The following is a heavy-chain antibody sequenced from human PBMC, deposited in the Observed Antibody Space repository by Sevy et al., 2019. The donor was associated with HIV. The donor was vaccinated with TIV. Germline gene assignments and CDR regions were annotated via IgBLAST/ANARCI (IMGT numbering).Heavy chain of an antibody. CDR2: ISGSGGST. J-gene: IGHJ3*02. CDR1: GFTFSSYA. CDR3: AKSFYYDSRAPRDAFDI. Sequence: GSLRLSCAASGFTFSSYAMSWVRQAPGKGLEWVSAISGSGGSTYYADSVKGRFTISRDNSKNTLYLQMNSLRAEDTAVYYCAKSFYYDSRAPRDAFDIWGQGTMVTVSS. D-gene: IGHD3-22*01. V-gene: IGHV3-23*01.